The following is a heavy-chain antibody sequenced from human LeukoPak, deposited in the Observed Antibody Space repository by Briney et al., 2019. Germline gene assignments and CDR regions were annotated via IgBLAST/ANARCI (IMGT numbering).Heavy chain of an antibody. D-gene: IGHD3-9*01. CDR3: VRGADTGYSSDS. CDR2: ITTSSSYI. V-gene: IGHV3-21*01. Sequence: GSLRLSCAASGFTFSSYNMNWVRQAPGKGLEWVSSITTSSSYIYYADSVKGRFTISRDNAKNSLYLQMNSLRVEDTAVYYCVRGADTGYSSDSWGQGTLVTVSS. J-gene: IGHJ4*02. CDR1: GFTFSSYN.